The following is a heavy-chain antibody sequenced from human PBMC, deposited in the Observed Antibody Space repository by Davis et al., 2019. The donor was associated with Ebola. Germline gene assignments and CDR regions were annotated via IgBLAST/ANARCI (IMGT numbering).Heavy chain of an antibody. D-gene: IGHD4-23*01. J-gene: IGHJ6*02. CDR3: ATTDIGGSPYYGMDV. Sequence: ASVKVSCKASGYTFTGYYMHWVRQAPGQGLEWMGWINPNSGGTNYAQKFQGRVTMTRDTSISTAYMELSRLRSDDTAVYYCATTDIGGSPYYGMDVWGQGTTVTVSS. CDR1: GYTFTGYY. V-gene: IGHV1-2*02. CDR2: INPNSGGT.